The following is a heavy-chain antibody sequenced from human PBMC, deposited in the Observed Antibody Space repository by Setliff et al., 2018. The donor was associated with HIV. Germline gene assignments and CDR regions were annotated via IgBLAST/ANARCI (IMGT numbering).Heavy chain of an antibody. CDR3: ARVRNDILTGYYRPYDAFDI. J-gene: IGHJ3*02. CDR1: GGSINRSPYY. CDR2: IFYSGST. D-gene: IGHD3-9*01. Sequence: LSLTCTVSGGSINRSPYYWGWIRQPPGKGLEWIASIFYSGSTYHNPSLKSRVTISVDTSKNQFSLKLSSVTAADTAVYYCARVRNDILTGYYRPYDAFDIWGQGTMVTV. V-gene: IGHV4-39*07.